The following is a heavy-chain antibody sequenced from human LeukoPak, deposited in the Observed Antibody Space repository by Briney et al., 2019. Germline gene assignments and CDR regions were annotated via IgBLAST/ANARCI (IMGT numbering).Heavy chain of an antibody. Sequence: GVSLRLSHRGSGFTFRYYGMKWVRQPLGKGREWVSSVSIRGSDIYYIDSVKGRFTISRDNIKSSVYLQMDSLRAEDTGVYYCARDLSGDSSGFYHPRGSWGQGTLVTVSS. CDR2: VSIRGSDI. V-gene: IGHV3-21*01. J-gene: IGHJ5*01. CDR1: GFTFRYYG. CDR3: ARDLSGDSSGFYHPRGS. D-gene: IGHD3-22*01.